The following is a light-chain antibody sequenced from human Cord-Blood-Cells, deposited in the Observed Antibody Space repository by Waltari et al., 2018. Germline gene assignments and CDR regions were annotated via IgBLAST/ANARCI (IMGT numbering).Light chain of an antibody. CDR3: SSYTSSSTWV. CDR1: SSDVGGYNY. V-gene: IGLV2-14*03. Sequence: QSALTQPASVSGSPGQSITISCTGTSSDVGGYNYVSWYQQHPGKAPKPMIYDVSNRPSGVSTRFSGSKSGNTASLTISGLQAEDEADYYGSSYTSSSTWVFGGGTKLTVL. J-gene: IGLJ3*02. CDR2: DVS.